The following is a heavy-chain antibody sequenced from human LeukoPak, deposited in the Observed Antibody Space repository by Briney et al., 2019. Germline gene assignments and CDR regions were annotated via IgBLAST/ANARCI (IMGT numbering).Heavy chain of an antibody. CDR3: ARSGYGSRWYFFDH. Sequence: GGSLRLSCAASGFIFSTYSINWVRQAPGKGLEWVSHISSSSSSIYYADSVKGRFSISRDNAKNSLYLQINSLRDEDTAVYYCARSGYGSRWYFFDHWGQGTLVTVSS. CDR1: GFIFSTYS. D-gene: IGHD6-13*01. CDR2: ISSSSSSI. V-gene: IGHV3-48*02. J-gene: IGHJ4*02.